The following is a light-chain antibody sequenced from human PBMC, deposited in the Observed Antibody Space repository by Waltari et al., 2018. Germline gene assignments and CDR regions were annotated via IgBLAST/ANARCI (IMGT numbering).Light chain of an antibody. V-gene: IGKV1-39*01. J-gene: IGKJ2*01. CDR1: QSVSRY. Sequence: DIKLTQSPSSLSASVGDTVTITCRASQSVSRYLNWYQQRPGEAPNLLIYTASNLQGGVPSRFSGSGSGTDFTLTIDSLQPEDFATYYCQQSDGIPFTFGQGTKLEVK. CDR2: TAS. CDR3: QQSDGIPFT.